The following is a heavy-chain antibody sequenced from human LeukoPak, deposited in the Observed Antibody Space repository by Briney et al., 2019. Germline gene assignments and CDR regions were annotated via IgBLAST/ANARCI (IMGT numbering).Heavy chain of an antibody. CDR2: ISNDGGRL. CDR1: GFTFSNYP. J-gene: IGHJ4*02. CDR3: ARVEGIDMVSPLDY. D-gene: IGHD6-13*01. V-gene: IGHV3-64*01. Sequence: GGSLRLSCAASGFTFSNYPMYWVRQAPGKGLEYVSAISNDGGRLYYANSVKGRFTISRDNSKNTLYLQMGSLRAEDMATYFCARVEGIDMVSPLDYWGQGTLVTVSS.